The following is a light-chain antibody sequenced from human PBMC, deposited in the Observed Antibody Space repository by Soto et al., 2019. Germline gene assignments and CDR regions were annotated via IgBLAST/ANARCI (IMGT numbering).Light chain of an antibody. J-gene: IGLJ3*02. CDR2: DVS. Sequence: QSALTQPASVSGSPGQSITISCTGTSSDVGGYNYVSWYQQHPGKAPKLMIYDVSTRPSGVSNRFSGSKSGNTASLTISGLQAEDEADYYCSSYTSNTTWVFGGGTQLTVL. CDR3: SSYTSNTTWV. V-gene: IGLV2-14*01. CDR1: SSDVGGYNY.